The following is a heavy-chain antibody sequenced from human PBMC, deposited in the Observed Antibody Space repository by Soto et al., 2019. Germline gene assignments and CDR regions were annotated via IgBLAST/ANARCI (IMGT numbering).Heavy chain of an antibody. V-gene: IGHV1-18*01. Sequence: QVQLVQSGAEVKKPGASVKVSCKASGYSFTDYGFTWVRQAPGPGLEWMGCVNTYKGNTNYAQKFQGRVNMTTDTSTSTAYMERRGLRSDDTALYYCAIERGNYMYLDYGGQGTLVTVSS. J-gene: IGHJ4*02. CDR2: VNTYKGNT. CDR3: AIERGNYMYLDY. CDR1: GYSFTDYG. D-gene: IGHD1-7*01.